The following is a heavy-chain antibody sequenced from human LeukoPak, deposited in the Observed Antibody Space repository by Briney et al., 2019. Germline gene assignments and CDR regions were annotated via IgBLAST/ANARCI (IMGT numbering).Heavy chain of an antibody. J-gene: IGHJ4*02. CDR1: GFTFSSYA. CDR3: AKDRGALVIPFGDY. Sequence: GGSLRLSCAASGFTFSSYAMSWVRQAPGKGPEWVSAISGSGGSTYYADSVKGRFTISRDNSKNTLYLQMNSLRAEDTAVYYCAKDRGALVIPFGDYWGQGTLVTVSS. CDR2: ISGSGGST. D-gene: IGHD3-9*01. V-gene: IGHV3-23*01.